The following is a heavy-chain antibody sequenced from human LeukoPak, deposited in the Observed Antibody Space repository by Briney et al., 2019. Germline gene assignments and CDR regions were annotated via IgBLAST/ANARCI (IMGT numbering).Heavy chain of an antibody. D-gene: IGHD1/OR15-1a*01. J-gene: IGHJ4*02. Sequence: SETLSLTCAVYRGSFSGYYLSWIRQPPGKGLEWIGEINHSGSTNYNPSLKSRVTISVDTSKNQFSLKLSSVTAADTAVYYCAREPGLSEQRFDYWGQGTLVTVSS. CDR3: AREPGLSEQRFDY. V-gene: IGHV4-34*01. CDR2: INHSGST. CDR1: RGSFSGYY.